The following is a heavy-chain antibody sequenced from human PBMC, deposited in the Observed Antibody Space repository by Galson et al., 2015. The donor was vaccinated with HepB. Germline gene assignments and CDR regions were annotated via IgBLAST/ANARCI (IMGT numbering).Heavy chain of an antibody. Sequence: SLRLSCAASGFPFGSYAMHWVRQTPGKGLEWVASISYDGSKKYYADSVKGRFTISRDNSKSTLYLQLNSLRAEDTAVFYCASDRPITMVRGVIIAVGEGWFDPWGQGTLVTVSS. CDR3: ASDRPITMVRGVIIAVGEGWFDP. D-gene: IGHD3-10*01. J-gene: IGHJ5*02. V-gene: IGHV3-30*04. CDR2: ISYDGSKK. CDR1: GFPFGSYA.